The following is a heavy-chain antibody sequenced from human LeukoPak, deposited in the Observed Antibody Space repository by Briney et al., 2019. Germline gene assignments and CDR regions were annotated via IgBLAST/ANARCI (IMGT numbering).Heavy chain of an antibody. J-gene: IGHJ5*02. CDR2: ISSSSSYI. CDR3: ARGPDIVVVVNNWFDP. D-gene: IGHD2-15*01. Sequence: GGSLRLSCAASGFTFSSYSMNWVRQAPGKGLEWVSSISSSSSYIYYADSVKARFTISRDNAKNSLYLQMNSLRAEDTAVYYCARGPDIVVVVNNWFDPWGQGTLVTVSS. CDR1: GFTFSSYS. V-gene: IGHV3-21*01.